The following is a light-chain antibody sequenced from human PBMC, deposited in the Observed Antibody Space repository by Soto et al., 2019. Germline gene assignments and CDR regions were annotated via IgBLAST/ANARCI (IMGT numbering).Light chain of an antibody. V-gene: IGLV2-8*01. CDR3: SSYVGSNNLL. J-gene: IGLJ2*01. CDR2: EVT. CDR1: RNDVGGFNY. Sequence: QSALTQPPSASGSPGQSVTISCTGTRNDVGGFNYVSWYQQHPGKAPKLIIYEVTKRPSGVPDRFSGSKFGNTASLTVSGLQAEDEADYYCSSYVGSNNLLFGGGTQLTVL.